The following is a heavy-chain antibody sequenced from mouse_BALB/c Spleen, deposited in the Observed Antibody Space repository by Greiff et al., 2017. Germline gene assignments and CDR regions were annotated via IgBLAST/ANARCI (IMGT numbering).Heavy chain of an antibody. J-gene: IGHJ3*01. CDR1: GFTFSSYT. CDR3: TRDHYGYDEKAWFAY. CDR2: ISSGGSST. D-gene: IGHD2-2*01. Sequence: EVKVVESGGGLVKPGGSLKLSCAASGFTFSSYTMSWVRQTPEKRLEWVATISSGGSSTYYPDCVNGRFIISRDNAKKTLYLQMSSLKSEDTAMYYCTRDHYGYDEKAWFAYWGQGTLVTVSA. V-gene: IGHV5-6-4*01.